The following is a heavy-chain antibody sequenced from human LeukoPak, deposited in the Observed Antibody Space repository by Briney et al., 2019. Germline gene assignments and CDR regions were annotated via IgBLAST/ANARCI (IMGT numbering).Heavy chain of an antibody. CDR2: INHSGST. V-gene: IGHV4-34*01. Sequence: SETLSLTCAVYGGSFSGYYWSWIRQSPGKGLEWIREINHSGSTNYNPSLKSRVTISVDTSKNQFSLKLSSVTAADTAVYYCARSRGWYYYDSSGYFNYWDQGTLVTVSS. CDR3: ARSRGWYYYDSSGYFNY. J-gene: IGHJ4*02. CDR1: GGSFSGYY. D-gene: IGHD3-22*01.